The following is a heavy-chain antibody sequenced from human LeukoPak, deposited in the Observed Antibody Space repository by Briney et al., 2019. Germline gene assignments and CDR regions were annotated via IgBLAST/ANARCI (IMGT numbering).Heavy chain of an antibody. J-gene: IGHJ4*02. CDR3: ARASGVGFDY. Sequence: PGGSLRLXCAASGFTFSSYEMNWVRQAPGKGLEWVSYISSSGSTIYYADSVKGRFTISRDNAKNSLYLQMNSLRAEDTAVYYCARASGVGFDYWGQGTLVTVSS. CDR2: ISSSGSTI. D-gene: IGHD3-10*01. V-gene: IGHV3-48*03. CDR1: GFTFSSYE.